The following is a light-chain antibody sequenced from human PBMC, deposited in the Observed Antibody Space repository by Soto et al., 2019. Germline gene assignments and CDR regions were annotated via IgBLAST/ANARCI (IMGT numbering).Light chain of an antibody. J-gene: IGKJ1*01. CDR3: LQYHNLWA. V-gene: IGKV1-5*03. CDR2: KAS. Sequence: DIQMTQSPSTLSASVGDRVTITCRASQSISVWLAWYQQKPGKAPKLLIYKASSLESGVPSRFSGSGSGTEFTLTISSLQPEDFTVYSCLQYHNLWAFGQGTKVDIK. CDR1: QSISVW.